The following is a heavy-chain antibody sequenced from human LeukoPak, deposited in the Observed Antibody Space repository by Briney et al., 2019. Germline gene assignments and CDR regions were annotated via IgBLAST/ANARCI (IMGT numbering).Heavy chain of an antibody. D-gene: IGHD3-10*01. CDR2: ISGSGGST. V-gene: IGHV3-23*01. CDR1: GFTFSSYA. CDR3: AKGTVRGVIIMAFDY. J-gene: IGHJ4*02. Sequence: PGGSLRLSCAASGFTFSSYAMSWVRQAPGKGLEWVSAISGSGGSTYYADSVKGRFTISRDNSKNTLYLQMNSLRAEDTALYYCAKGTVRGVIIMAFDYWGQGTLVTVSS.